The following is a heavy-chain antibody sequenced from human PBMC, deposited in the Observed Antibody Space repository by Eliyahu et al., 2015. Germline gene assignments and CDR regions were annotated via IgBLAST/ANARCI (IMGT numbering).Heavy chain of an antibody. CDR1: GGTFSSYA. CDR2: VIPIFGTA. Sequence: QVQLVQSGAEVKKPGSSVKVSCKASGGTFSSYAISWVRQAPGPGPEWVGGVIPIFGTANYAQKFQGRVTITTDESTSTAYMELSSLRSEDTAVYYCARGRRDGYNLGAFDIWGQGTMVTVSS. J-gene: IGHJ3*02. V-gene: IGHV1-69*05. CDR3: ARGRRDGYNLGAFDI. D-gene: IGHD5-24*01.